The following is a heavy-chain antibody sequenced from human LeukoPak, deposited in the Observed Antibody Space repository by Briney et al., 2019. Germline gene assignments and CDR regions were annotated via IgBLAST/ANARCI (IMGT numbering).Heavy chain of an antibody. J-gene: IGHJ4*02. CDR3: ATDRNSGKYYDY. CDR1: GLRFRNYG. D-gene: IGHD1-26*01. V-gene: IGHV3-33*01. CDR2: IWYDGSNQ. Sequence: GGSLRLSCAASGLRFRNYGMHWVRQAPGKGLEWVAVIWYDGSNQYYVDSVKGRFTVSRDNAKNTLYLQMNSLRAEDTAVYYCATDRNSGKYYDYWGQGTLVTVSS.